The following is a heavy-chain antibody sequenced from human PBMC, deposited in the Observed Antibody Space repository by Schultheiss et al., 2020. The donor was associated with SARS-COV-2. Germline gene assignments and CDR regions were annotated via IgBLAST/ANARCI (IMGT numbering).Heavy chain of an antibody. CDR2: INSDGSST. Sequence: GESLKISCAASGFTFSSYWMHWVRQAPGKGLVWVSRINSDGSSTSYADSVKGRFTISRDNAKNTLYLQMNSLRAEDTAVYYCARDDRHGSGSYAFDIWGQGTMVTVSS. V-gene: IGHV3-74*01. J-gene: IGHJ3*02. D-gene: IGHD3-10*01. CDR1: GFTFSSYW. CDR3: ARDDRHGSGSYAFDI.